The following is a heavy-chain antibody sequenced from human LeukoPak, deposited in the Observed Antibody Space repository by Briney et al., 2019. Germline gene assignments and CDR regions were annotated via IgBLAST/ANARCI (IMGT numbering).Heavy chain of an antibody. V-gene: IGHV4-30-4*01. D-gene: IGHD5-12*01. CDR2: IYYSGST. Sequence: SETLSLTCVVSGGSISSGDYYWSWIRQPPGKGLEWIGYIYYSGSTYYNPSLKSRVTISVDTSKNQFSPELSSVTAADTAVYYCARVRVAFDAFDIWGQGTIVTVSS. CDR1: GGSISSGDYY. J-gene: IGHJ3*02. CDR3: ARVRVAFDAFDI.